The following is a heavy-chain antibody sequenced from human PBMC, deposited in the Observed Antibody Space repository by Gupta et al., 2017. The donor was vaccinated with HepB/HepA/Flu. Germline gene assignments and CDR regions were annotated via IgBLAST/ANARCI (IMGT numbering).Heavy chain of an antibody. CDR3: ASTPYSNSLKIGVDIDY. J-gene: IGHJ4*02. D-gene: IGHD4-11*01. CDR1: GVTFSSYS. V-gene: IGHV3-21*01. CDR2: ISSSSSYL. Sequence: EVQLVESGGGLVKPGGSLRLSCAASGVTFSSYSMNWVRQAPGQGLEWVSSISSSSSYLYYADSVKGLFTISRDNAKNSLYLQMNSLRAEDTAVYYCASTPYSNSLKIGVDIDYWGQGTLVTVSS.